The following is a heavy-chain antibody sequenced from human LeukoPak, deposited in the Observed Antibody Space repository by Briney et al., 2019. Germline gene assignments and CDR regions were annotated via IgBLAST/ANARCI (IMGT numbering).Heavy chain of an antibody. V-gene: IGHV4-39*07. J-gene: IGHJ4*02. CDR2: FYYTGTT. Sequence: SEALSLTCSVSGDSISGSGYYWGWVRQSPGKGLEWIGSFYYTGTTFYNPSLKSRVTISVDTSKNQFSLKLSSVTAADTAVYYCARGEVRGENYYFDYWGQGTLVTVSS. CDR1: GDSISGSGYY. CDR3: ARGEVRGENYYFDY. D-gene: IGHD3-16*01.